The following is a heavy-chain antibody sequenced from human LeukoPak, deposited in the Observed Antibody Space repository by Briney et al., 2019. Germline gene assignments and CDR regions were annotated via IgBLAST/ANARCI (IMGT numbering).Heavy chain of an antibody. V-gene: IGHV3-43D*03. J-gene: IGHJ4*02. CDR1: GFTFDDYA. D-gene: IGHD6-19*01. Sequence: GGSLRLSCGASGFTFDDYAMHWVRQAPGKGLEWVSLISWDGGSTYYADSVKGRFTISRDNSKNSLYLQMNSLRAEDTALYYCAKDKTVAGSHYFDYWGQGTLVTVSS. CDR3: AKDKTVAGSHYFDY. CDR2: ISWDGGST.